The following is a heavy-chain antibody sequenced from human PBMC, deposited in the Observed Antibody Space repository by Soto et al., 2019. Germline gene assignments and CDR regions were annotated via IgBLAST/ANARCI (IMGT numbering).Heavy chain of an antibody. D-gene: IGHD2-8*01. J-gene: IGHJ6*02. CDR2: INPSGGST. CDR1: GYTFTSYY. CDR3: ARQARYCTNGVCSAYGMDV. Sequence: QVQLVQSGAEVKKPGASVKVSGKASGYTFTSYYMHWVRQAPGQGLEWMGIINPSGGSTSYAQKFQGRVTMTRDTSTSTVYMELSSLRSEDTAVYYCARQARYCTNGVCSAYGMDVWGQGTTVTVSS. V-gene: IGHV1-46*01.